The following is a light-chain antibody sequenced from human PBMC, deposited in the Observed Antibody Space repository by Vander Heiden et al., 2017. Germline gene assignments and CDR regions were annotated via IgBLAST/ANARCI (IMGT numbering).Light chain of an antibody. V-gene: IGKV1-39*01. J-gene: IGKJ1*01. CDR3: QQSYSVPWT. Sequence: DINMTQSPPSLSASVGDRVTITCRASQPINSYLNWYQEKPGKAPNLLIYATSNLQSGVPSRFSGSGSGPDFTLTIRSVQPEDFATYFRQQSYSVPWTFGQGTKVEIK. CDR1: QPINSY. CDR2: ATS.